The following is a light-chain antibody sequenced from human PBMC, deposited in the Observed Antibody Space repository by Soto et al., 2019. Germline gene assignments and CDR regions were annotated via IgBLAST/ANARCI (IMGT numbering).Light chain of an antibody. Sequence: DIQMTQSPSTLSGSVGDRVTITCRASQTISSWLAWYQQKPGKAPKLLIYKASTLKSGVPSRFSGSGSGTEFTLTIRSLQSDDFATYFCQHYYTYPPTFGQGTKVDI. CDR3: QHYYTYPPT. J-gene: IGKJ1*01. CDR2: KAS. CDR1: QTISSW. V-gene: IGKV1-5*03.